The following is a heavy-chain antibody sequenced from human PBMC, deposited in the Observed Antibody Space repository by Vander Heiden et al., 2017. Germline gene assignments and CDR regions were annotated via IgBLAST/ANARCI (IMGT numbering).Heavy chain of an antibody. CDR2: IYYSGST. Sequence: QLQLQESGPGLVKPSETLSLTCTVPGGSISSSSYYWGWIRQPPGKGLEWIGSIYYSGSTYYNPSLKSRVTISVDTSKNQFSLKLSSVTAADTAVYYCARRRLPVFSLDYWGQGTLVTVSS. V-gene: IGHV4-39*01. D-gene: IGHD6-25*01. CDR3: ARRRLPVFSLDY. CDR1: GGSISSSSYY. J-gene: IGHJ4*02.